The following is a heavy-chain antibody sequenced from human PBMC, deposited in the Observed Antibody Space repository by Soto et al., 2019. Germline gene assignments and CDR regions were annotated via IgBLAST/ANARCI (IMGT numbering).Heavy chain of an antibody. D-gene: IGHD6-19*01. CDR3: ARDGAVACNINLGY. CDR1: GYTFTNYA. CDR2: INAGNGKT. J-gene: IGHJ4*02. V-gene: IGHV1-3*01. Sequence: ASVKVSCKASGYTFTNYAIHWVRQGPGQRLEWMGWINAGNGKTKYSQNFQGRVTITRDTSASTAYMELSSLRSEDTAVYYCARDGAVACNINLGYWGKRPLGTVSS.